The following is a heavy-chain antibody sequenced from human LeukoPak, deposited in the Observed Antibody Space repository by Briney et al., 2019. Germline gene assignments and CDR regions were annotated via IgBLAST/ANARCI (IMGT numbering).Heavy chain of an antibody. CDR2: INHSGST. CDR1: GGSFSGYY. Sequence: PSETLSLTCAVYGGSFSGYYWSWIRQPPGKGLEWIGEINHSGSTNYNPSLKSRVTISVDTSKNQFSLKLSSVTAADTAVYYCARGLQGMTTIDYWGQGTLVTVSS. J-gene: IGHJ4*02. CDR3: ARGLQGMTTIDY. V-gene: IGHV4-34*01. D-gene: IGHD4-17*01.